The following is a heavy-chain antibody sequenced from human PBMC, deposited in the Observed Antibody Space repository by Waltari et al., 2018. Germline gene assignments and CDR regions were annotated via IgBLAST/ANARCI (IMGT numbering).Heavy chain of an antibody. CDR2: IYYSGIT. CDR3: ARSLAYCGGDCYPGFDY. Sequence: QVQLQESGPGLVKPSETLSLTCSVSGGAVSSGRYYWNWIRQPPGKRLEWIGYIYYSGITNYNPSLTSRVTISLDTSKNQFSLKLSSVTAADTSLYYCARSLAYCGGDCYPGFDYWGQGTLVTVSS. J-gene: IGHJ4*02. CDR1: GGAVSSGRYY. V-gene: IGHV4-61*01. D-gene: IGHD2-21*02.